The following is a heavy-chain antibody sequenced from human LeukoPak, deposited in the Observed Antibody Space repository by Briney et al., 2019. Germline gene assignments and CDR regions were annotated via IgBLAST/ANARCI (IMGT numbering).Heavy chain of an antibody. CDR3: ARVADSTGTTGIFTLYWFDP. V-gene: IGHV1-2*02. CDR2: INPNSGGT. J-gene: IGHJ5*02. Sequence: ASVKVCCKASGYTFTDYYIHWVRQAPGQGLEWMGWINPNSGGTNYAQKFQDRVTMTRDTSISTAYMELSRLTSDDTAVYYCARVADSTGTTGIFTLYWFDPWGQGTLVTVSS. CDR1: GYTFTDYY. D-gene: IGHD1-1*01.